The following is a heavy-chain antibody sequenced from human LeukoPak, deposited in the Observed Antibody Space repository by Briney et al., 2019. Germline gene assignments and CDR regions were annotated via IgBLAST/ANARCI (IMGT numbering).Heavy chain of an antibody. CDR1: GYTFTSYG. CDR3: ARDFYDSSGYLAFDI. CDR2: VSAYNGNR. J-gene: IGHJ3*02. D-gene: IGHD3-22*01. Sequence: GASVKVSCKASGYTFTSYGISWVRQAPGQGLEWMGWVSAYNGNRKYAQKLQGRVTMTTDRSTSTAYMELRSLRSDDPAVYYGARDFYDSSGYLAFDIWRQGTMATVSS. V-gene: IGHV1-18*01.